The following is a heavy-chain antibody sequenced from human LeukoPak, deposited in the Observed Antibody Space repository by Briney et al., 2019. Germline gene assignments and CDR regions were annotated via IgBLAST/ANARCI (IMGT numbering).Heavy chain of an antibody. CDR2: ISYDGIAK. Sequence: PGRSLRLSCAASGFTFINYAIHWVRQAPGKGLEWVAVISYDGIAKFYSDTEKGRFGISRDNSKNMIYLQMNFLGREDTAVYYCARAPVDRPVNYFLDFWGQGTLVTVSS. CDR1: GFTFINYA. J-gene: IGHJ4*02. CDR3: ARAPVDRPVNYFLDF. V-gene: IGHV3-30*03. D-gene: IGHD5-12*01.